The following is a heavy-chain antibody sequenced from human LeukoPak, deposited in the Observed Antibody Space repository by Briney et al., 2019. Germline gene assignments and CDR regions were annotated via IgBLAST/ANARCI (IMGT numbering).Heavy chain of an antibody. CDR1: TFDDYG. D-gene: IGHD4-23*01. CDR2: IYYSGST. Sequence: TFDDYGMSWIRQPPGKGLEWIGYIYYSGSTYYNPSLKSRVTISVDTSKNQFSLRLSSVTAADTAVYYCASTVVQYYFDYWGQGTLVTVSS. J-gene: IGHJ4*02. CDR3: ASTVVQYYFDY. V-gene: IGHV4-30-4*08.